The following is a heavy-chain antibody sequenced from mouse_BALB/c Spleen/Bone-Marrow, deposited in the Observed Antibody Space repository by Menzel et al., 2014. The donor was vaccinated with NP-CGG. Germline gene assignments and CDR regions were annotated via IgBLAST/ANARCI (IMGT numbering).Heavy chain of an antibody. Sequence: EVHLVESGPELVKPGASVKMSCKASGYTFTSYVMHWVKQKPGQGLEWIGYINPYNDGTKYNEWFKGKATLTSDKSSSTAYMELSSLTSEDSAVYYCAKGDNYRYDFDYWGQGTTLTVSS. CDR3: AKGDNYRYDFDY. V-gene: IGHV1-14*01. CDR1: GYTFTSYV. D-gene: IGHD2-14*01. J-gene: IGHJ2*01. CDR2: INPYNDGT.